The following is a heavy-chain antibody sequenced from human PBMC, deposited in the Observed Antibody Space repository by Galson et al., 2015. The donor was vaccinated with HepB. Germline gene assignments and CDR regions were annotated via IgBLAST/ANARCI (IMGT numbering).Heavy chain of an antibody. D-gene: IGHD7-27*01. Sequence: SLRLSCAASGFTFSSYWMSWIRQAPGKGLEWVANIKQDGSEKYYVESVKGRFTISRDNSKNTLYLQMNSLRAEDTAVYYCARAQGTGDLDWYFDLWGRGTLVTVFS. CDR3: ARAQGTGDLDWYFDL. CDR2: IKQDGSEK. J-gene: IGHJ2*01. CDR1: GFTFSSYW. V-gene: IGHV3-7*01.